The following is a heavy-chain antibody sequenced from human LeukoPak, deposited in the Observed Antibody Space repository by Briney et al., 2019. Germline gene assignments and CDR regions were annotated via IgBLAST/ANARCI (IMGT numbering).Heavy chain of an antibody. CDR1: GFTFSNAW. D-gene: IGHD3-22*01. V-gene: IGHV3-33*08. J-gene: IGHJ4*02. CDR3: ARDVQYYYDSSGRDY. Sequence: PGGSLRLSCAASGFTFSNAWMSWVRQAPGKGLEWVAVIWYDGSNKYYADSVKGRFTISRDNSKNTLYLQMNSLRAEDTAVYYCARDVQYYYDSSGRDYWGQGTLVTVSS. CDR2: IWYDGSNK.